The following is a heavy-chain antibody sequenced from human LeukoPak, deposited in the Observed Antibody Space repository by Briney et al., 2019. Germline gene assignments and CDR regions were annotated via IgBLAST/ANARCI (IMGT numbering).Heavy chain of an antibody. V-gene: IGHV3-23*01. CDR2: VSGSGDTT. CDR3: VREVYAFDY. D-gene: IGHD2-8*01. Sequence: PGGSLRLSCAASRFTFCSYAMTWVRQAPGKGLEWVSVVSGSGDTTYYADSGRGRFTISRDNAKNTLYLQMNSLRAEDTAVYYCVREVYAFDYWGQGTLVTVSS. J-gene: IGHJ4*02. CDR1: RFTFCSYA.